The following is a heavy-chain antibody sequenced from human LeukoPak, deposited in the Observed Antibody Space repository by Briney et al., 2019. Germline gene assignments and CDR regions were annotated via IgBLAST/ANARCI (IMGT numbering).Heavy chain of an antibody. CDR3: ARGAVAASYYFDS. J-gene: IGHJ4*02. CDR1: GFVFSNYW. D-gene: IGHD6-19*01. V-gene: IGHV3-74*01. Sequence: PGGSLRLSCAASGFVFSNYWLHWVRQAPGKGLVWVSRIHSDGTITKYADAVKGRLTISRDNAKNTLYLQVSSLTAEDTAIYYCARGAVAASYYFDSWGQGTLVTVSS. CDR2: IHSDGTIT.